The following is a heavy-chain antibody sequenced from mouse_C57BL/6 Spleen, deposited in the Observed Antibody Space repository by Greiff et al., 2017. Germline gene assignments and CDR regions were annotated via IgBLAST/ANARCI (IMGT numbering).Heavy chain of an antibody. CDR2: IDPANGNT. Sequence: VQLKQSVAELVRPGASVKLSCTASGFNIKNTYMHWVKQRPEQGLEWIGRIDPANGNTKYAPKFQGKTTITADPSSNTAYLQLSSLTSEDTAIYYCARDRAVAGYFDVWGTGTTVTVSS. V-gene: IGHV14-3*01. D-gene: IGHD1-1*01. J-gene: IGHJ1*03. CDR1: GFNIKNTY. CDR3: ARDRAVAGYFDV.